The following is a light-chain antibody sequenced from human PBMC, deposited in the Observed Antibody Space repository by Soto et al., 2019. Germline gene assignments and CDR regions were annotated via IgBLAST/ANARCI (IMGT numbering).Light chain of an antibody. V-gene: IGKV3-20*01. Sequence: EVVLTQSPATLSLSPGERATLSCRASQSVSNNYLACYQQKPXQAPRLLIYGASNRATGIPDRFSGSGSGTDFTLTISRLEPEDFAVYYCQQYGSSGTFGQGTKVDIK. CDR2: GAS. CDR3: QQYGSSGT. J-gene: IGKJ1*01. CDR1: QSVSNNY.